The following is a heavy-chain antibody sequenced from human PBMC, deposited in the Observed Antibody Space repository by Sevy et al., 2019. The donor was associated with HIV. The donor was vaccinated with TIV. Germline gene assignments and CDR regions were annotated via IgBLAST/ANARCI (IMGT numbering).Heavy chain of an antibody. CDR2: ISSSSNYI. CDR3: ARGEVNYDSLIPIRTEGGYYYGMDV. CDR1: GFTFSNYA. V-gene: IGHV3-21*01. Sequence: GGSPRLSCAVSGFTFSNYAMNWVRQAPGKGLEWVSSISSSSNYIYYADSVKGRFTISRDNAKNSLYLQMNSLRAEDTAVYYCARGEVNYDSLIPIRTEGGYYYGMDVWGQGTTLTVSS. J-gene: IGHJ6*02. D-gene: IGHD3-3*01.